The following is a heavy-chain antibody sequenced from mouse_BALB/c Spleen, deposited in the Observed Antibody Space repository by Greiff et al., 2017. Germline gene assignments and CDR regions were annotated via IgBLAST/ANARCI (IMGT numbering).Heavy chain of an antibody. D-gene: IGHD2-14*01. CDR3: ARDRDRYDEGVDY. Sequence: EVQPVESGGGLVKPGGSLKLSCAASGFTFSDYYMYWVRQTPEKRLEWVATISDGGSYTYYPDSVKGRFTISRDNAKNNLYLQMSSLKSEDTAMYYCARDRDRYDEGVDYWGQGTSVTVSS. V-gene: IGHV5-4*02. J-gene: IGHJ4*01. CDR2: ISDGGSYT. CDR1: GFTFSDYY.